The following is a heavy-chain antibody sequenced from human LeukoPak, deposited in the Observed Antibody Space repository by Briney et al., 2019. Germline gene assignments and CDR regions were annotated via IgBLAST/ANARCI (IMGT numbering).Heavy chain of an antibody. CDR3: ARASLATGWGYWIDY. J-gene: IGHJ4*02. CDR2: ISSSPSPI. D-gene: IGHD6-19*01. Sequence: GGSLRLSCAASGFTFSNYPMIWVRQAPGKGLEWVSYISSSPSPILYADSVKGRFTISRDNAKNSLYLQMNSLRAEDTAVYFCARASLATGWGYWIDYWGQGTLVTVSS. V-gene: IGHV3-48*04. CDR1: GFTFSNYP.